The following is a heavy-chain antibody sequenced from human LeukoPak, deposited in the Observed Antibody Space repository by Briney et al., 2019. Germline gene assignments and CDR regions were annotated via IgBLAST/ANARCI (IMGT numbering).Heavy chain of an antibody. Sequence: NHGESLEISCKGSGYSFTSYWIGWVRQMPGKGLEWMGIIYPGDSDTRYSPSFRGQVTISADKSISTAYLQWSSLKASDTAMYYCARLIYGGNSVGAFDIWGQGTMVTVSS. CDR2: IYPGDSDT. CDR3: ARLIYGGNSVGAFDI. D-gene: IGHD4-23*01. V-gene: IGHV5-51*01. CDR1: GYSFTSYW. J-gene: IGHJ3*02.